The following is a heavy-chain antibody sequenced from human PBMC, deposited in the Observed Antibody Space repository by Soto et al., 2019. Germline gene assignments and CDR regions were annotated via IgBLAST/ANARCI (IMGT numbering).Heavy chain of an antibody. Sequence: ASVKVSCKASGYTFTGYHMHWVRQAPGQGLEWMGWINPNSGGTNYAQKFQGWVTMTRDTSISTAYMELSRLRSDDTAVYYCARDLNMVRGALTPTAYYYGMDVWGQGTTVTVSS. CDR2: INPNSGGT. V-gene: IGHV1-2*04. J-gene: IGHJ6*02. CDR3: ARDLNMVRGALTPTAYYYGMDV. CDR1: GYTFTGYH. D-gene: IGHD3-10*01.